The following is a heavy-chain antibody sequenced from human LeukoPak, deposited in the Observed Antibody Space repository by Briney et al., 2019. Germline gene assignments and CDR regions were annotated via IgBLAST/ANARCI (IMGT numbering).Heavy chain of an antibody. V-gene: IGHV4-59*11. D-gene: IGHD6-19*01. J-gene: IGHJ3*02. CDR1: GGSIVKRY. Sequence: SETLSLTCTVSGGSIVKRYWSWIRQPPTKGLEWIGYVYSSGGTTYNPSLESRLTISIDTSENQFSLKLSSVTTADTAVHFCARVSLGQEQWVAQAPNTFDIWGQGTMVAVSS. CDR2: VYSSGGT. CDR3: ARVSLGQEQWVAQAPNTFDI.